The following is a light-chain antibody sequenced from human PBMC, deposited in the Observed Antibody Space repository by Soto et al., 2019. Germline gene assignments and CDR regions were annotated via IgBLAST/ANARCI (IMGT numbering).Light chain of an antibody. V-gene: IGLV2-14*01. CDR3: SSYTSSSTRV. J-gene: IGLJ2*01. CDR1: SRYVGGYNY. Sequence: QSVLTQPASVSGSPGKSITISCTGTSRYVGGYNYVSWYQQHPGKAPKLIIYEVSNRPSGVSNRFSGSKSGNTASLTISGLQAEDEADYYCSSYTSSSTRVFGGGTQLTVL. CDR2: EVS.